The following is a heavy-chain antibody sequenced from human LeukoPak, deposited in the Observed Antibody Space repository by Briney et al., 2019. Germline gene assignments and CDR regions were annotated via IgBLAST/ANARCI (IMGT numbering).Heavy chain of an antibody. CDR1: XXXXXXGGYY. Sequence: XXXXXXGGYYWSWIRQHPGKGLEWIGYIYYSGSTYYNPSLKSRVTISVDTSKNQFSLKLSSVTAADTAVYYCARDLSMDDSPPGAFDIWGQGTMVTVSS. CDR2: IYYSGST. CDR3: ARDLSMDDSPPGAFDI. V-gene: IGHV4-31*02. J-gene: IGHJ3*02. D-gene: IGHD3-22*01.